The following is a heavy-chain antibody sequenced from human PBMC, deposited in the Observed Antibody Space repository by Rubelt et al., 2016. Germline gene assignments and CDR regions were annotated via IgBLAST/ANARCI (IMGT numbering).Heavy chain of an antibody. CDR3: ARVVPAAIRSWFDP. Sequence: QLQLQESGPGLVKPSETLSLTCTVSGGSISSSSYYWGWIRQPPGKGLEWIGSIYYSGSTYYNPSLKSRVTISVDTSKNQFSLKLSSVTAADTAVYYCARVVPAAIRSWFDPWGQGTLVTVSS. V-gene: IGHV4-39*01. D-gene: IGHD2-2*01. CDR2: IYYSGST. CDR1: GGSISSSSYY. J-gene: IGHJ5*02.